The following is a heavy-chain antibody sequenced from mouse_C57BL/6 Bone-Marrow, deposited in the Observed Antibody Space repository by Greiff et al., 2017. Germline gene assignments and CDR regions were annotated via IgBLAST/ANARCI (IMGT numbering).Heavy chain of an antibody. J-gene: IGHJ1*03. V-gene: IGHV1-52*01. D-gene: IGHD1-1*01. CDR2: IDPSDSET. CDR3: AITTVVPYWYFDV. Sequence: QVQLQQPGAELVRPGSSVKLSCKASGYTFTSYWMHWVKQRPIQGLEWIGNIDPSDSETHYNQKFKDKATLTVDKSSSTAYLQLSSLTSADSAVXYCAITTVVPYWYFDVWGTGTTGTVSS. CDR1: GYTFTSYW.